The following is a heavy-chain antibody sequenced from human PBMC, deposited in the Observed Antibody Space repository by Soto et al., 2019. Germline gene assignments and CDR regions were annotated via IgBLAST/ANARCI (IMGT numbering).Heavy chain of an antibody. CDR3: ARGEWLAIDY. Sequence: EVQLVESGGGLVQPGGSLRLSCAASTFTFNNYGVHWVRQAPGKGLEWLSYISSSSTIYYADSVKGRFTISRDSAKNSLYLQMNSLRDEDTAVYYFARGEWLAIDYWGQGTLVIVSS. CDR2: ISSSSTI. D-gene: IGHD6-19*01. V-gene: IGHV3-48*02. CDR1: TFTFNNYG. J-gene: IGHJ4*02.